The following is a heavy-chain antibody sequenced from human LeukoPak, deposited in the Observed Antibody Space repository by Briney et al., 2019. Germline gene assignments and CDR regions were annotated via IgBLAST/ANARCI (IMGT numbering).Heavy chain of an antibody. CDR2: INPSGGSR. D-gene: IGHD2-2*01. V-gene: IGHV1-46*01. CDR1: GYTFTSYY. CDR3: ARDACSSTICQAGGNWFDP. J-gene: IGHJ5*02. Sequence: ASVNVSCKASGYTFTSYYMHWVRQAPGQGLEWMGTINPSGGSRSYAQKFQGRVTMTRDTSTSTVYMELSSLRSEDTAVYFCARDACSSTICQAGGNWFDPWGQGTLVTVSS.